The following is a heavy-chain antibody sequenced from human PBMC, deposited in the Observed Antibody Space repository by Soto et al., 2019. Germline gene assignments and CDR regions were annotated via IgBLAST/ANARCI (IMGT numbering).Heavy chain of an antibody. D-gene: IGHD4-17*01. Sequence: SETLSLTCAVSGGSISSGGYSWTWIRQPPGKGLEWIGYIYDSGTTYYNPSLKSRVTISVDRSKNQFSLKLSSVTAADTAVYYCARAHYGDYGYGMDGWGQGTSVTFSS. CDR1: GGSISSGGYS. V-gene: IGHV4-30-2*01. CDR2: IYDSGTT. CDR3: ARAHYGDYGYGMDG. J-gene: IGHJ6*02.